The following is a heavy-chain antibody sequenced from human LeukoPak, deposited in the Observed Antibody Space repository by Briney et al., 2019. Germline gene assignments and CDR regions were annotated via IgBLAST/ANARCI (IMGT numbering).Heavy chain of an antibody. CDR2: IGTAGDT. CDR3: ARGSSYYYDSSGDFDAFDI. Sequence: PGGSLRLSCAASGFTFSSYDMHWVHQATGKGLEWVSAIGTAGDTYYPGSVKGRFTISRENARNSLYLQMNSLRAGDTAVYYCARGSSYYYDSSGDFDAFDIWGQGTMVTVSS. V-gene: IGHV3-13*01. CDR1: GFTFSSYD. D-gene: IGHD3-22*01. J-gene: IGHJ3*02.